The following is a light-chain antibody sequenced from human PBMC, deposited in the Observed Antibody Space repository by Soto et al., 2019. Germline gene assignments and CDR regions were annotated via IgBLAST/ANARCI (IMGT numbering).Light chain of an antibody. V-gene: IGKV1-6*01. CDR2: GAS. CDR3: LQDYDYPRT. CDR1: QGIRND. J-gene: IGKJ1*01. Sequence: ATQMSQSPSSLYAYVGDKVTITCRASQGIRNDLGWYQQKPGKAPKLLIYGASSLQSGVPSRFSGSGSGTDFTLTISSLQPEDFATYYCLQDYDYPRTFGQGTKVDIK.